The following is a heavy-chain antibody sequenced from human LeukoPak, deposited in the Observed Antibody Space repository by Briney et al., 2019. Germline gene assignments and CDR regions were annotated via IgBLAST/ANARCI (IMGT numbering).Heavy chain of an antibody. CDR1: RFTFSSYS. J-gene: IGHJ3*02. D-gene: IGHD6-6*01. CDR2: ISSFGNYI. CDR3: ARDRLAARWDAFDI. V-gene: IGHV3-21*01. Sequence: PGGSLRLSCAASRFTFSSYSMNWVRQAPGKGLEWVSSISSFGNYIYYADSVKGRFTISRDNAKNSLYLQMNSLRAEDTAVYYCARDRLAARWDAFDIWGQGTMVTVSS.